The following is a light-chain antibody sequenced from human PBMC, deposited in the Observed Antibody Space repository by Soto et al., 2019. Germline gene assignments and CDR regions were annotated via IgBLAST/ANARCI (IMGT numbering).Light chain of an antibody. V-gene: IGKV3-15*01. J-gene: IGKJ1*01. Sequence: EIVMTQSPATLSVSPGERATLSCRASQSVSSNLAWYQQKPGQAPRLLIYGASTRATGIPARFSGSGSGTEFTLTISSLQSKDFAVYYCQQYNNWPPTLGQGTKVEIK. CDR1: QSVSSN. CDR2: GAS. CDR3: QQYNNWPPT.